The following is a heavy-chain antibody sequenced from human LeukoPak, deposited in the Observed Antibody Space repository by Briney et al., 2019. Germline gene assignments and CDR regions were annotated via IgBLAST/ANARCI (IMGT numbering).Heavy chain of an antibody. J-gene: IGHJ4*02. CDR1: GFTFSSYS. CDR3: ATPLRLGELSLNTVH. V-gene: IGHV3-21*01. Sequence: GGSLRLSCAASGFTFSSYSMNWVRQAPGKGLEWVSSISSSSSYIYYADSVKGRFTISRDNAKNSLYLQMNSLRAEDTAVYYRATPLRLGELSLNTVHWGQGTLVTVSS. CDR2: ISSSSSYI. D-gene: IGHD3-16*02.